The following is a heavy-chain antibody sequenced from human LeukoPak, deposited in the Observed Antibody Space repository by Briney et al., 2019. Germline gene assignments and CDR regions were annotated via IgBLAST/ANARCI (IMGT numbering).Heavy chain of an antibody. D-gene: IGHD1-26*01. V-gene: IGHV4-61*02. J-gene: IGHJ6*03. CDR1: GDSISSGDYY. CDR3: AREGPSGSYYGFHTYYYYMDV. CDR2: ISSSGST. Sequence: SETLSLTCTVSGDSISSGDYYWSWIRQPAGKGLEWIGRISSSGSTNYNPSLKSRVTISVDTSKNQFSLKLSSVTAADTAVYYCAREGPSGSYYGFHTYYYYMDVWGKGTTVTISS.